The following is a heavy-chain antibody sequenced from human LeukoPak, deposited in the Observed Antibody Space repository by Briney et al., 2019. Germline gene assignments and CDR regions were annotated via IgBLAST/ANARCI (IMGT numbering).Heavy chain of an antibody. CDR1: EFSVGSNY. J-gene: IGHJ5*02. CDR2: ISGSGGST. V-gene: IGHV3-23*01. D-gene: IGHD6-13*01. CDR3: AKAGFSSSWSKPDNWFDP. Sequence: GGSLRLSCAASEFSVGSNYMTWVRQAPGKGLEWVSAISGSGGSTYYADSVKGRFTISRDNSKNTLYLQMNSLRAEDTAVYYCAKAGFSSSWSKPDNWFDPWGQGTLVTVSS.